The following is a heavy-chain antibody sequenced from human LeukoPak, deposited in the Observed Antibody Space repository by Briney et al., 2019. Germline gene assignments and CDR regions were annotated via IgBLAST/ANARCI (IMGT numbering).Heavy chain of an antibody. D-gene: IGHD2-15*01. V-gene: IGHV3-21*01. CDR3: ARLRGGLIDY. CDR1: GFTFSSYS. CDR2: ISSSSSDI. Sequence: GGSLRLSCAASGFTFSSYSMNWVRQAPGKGLEWVSSISSSSSDIYYADSVKGRFTISRDNAKNSLYLQMTSVRAEDTAVYYCARLRGGLIDYWGQGTLVTVSS. J-gene: IGHJ4*02.